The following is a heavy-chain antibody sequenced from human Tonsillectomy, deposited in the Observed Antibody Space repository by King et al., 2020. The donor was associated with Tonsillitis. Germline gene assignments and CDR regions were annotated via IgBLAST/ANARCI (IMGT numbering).Heavy chain of an antibody. CDR3: ARATRRPGLAVAPTQFDS. J-gene: IGHJ4*02. D-gene: IGHD6-19*01. Sequence: VQLVESGGGLVKPGGSLRLSCAASTFTFSSYKMNWVRQGPGKGLGWVSSISSRGSYIFYADSVKGRFTISRDNAKNSLYLQMNSLRAEDTAVYYCARATRRPGLAVAPTQFDSWGQGTLVTVSS. V-gene: IGHV3-21*01. CDR1: TFTFSSYK. CDR2: ISSRGSYI.